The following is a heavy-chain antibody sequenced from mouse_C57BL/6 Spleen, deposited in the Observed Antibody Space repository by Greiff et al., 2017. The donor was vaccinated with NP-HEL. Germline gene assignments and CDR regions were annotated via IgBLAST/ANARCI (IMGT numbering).Heavy chain of an antibody. CDR1: GYTFTDYY. V-gene: IGHV1-26*01. CDR3: ARSYYDYPPYPMDY. CDR2: INPNNGGT. J-gene: IGHJ4*01. D-gene: IGHD2-4*01. Sequence: EVQLQQSGPELVKPGASVKISCKASGYTFTDYYMNWVKQSHGKSLEWIGDINPNNGGTSYNQKFKGKATLTVDKSSSTAYMELRSLTSEDSAVYYCARSYYDYPPYPMDYWGQGTSVTVSS.